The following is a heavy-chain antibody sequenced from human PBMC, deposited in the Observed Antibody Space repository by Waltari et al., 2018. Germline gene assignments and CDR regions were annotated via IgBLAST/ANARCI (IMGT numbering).Heavy chain of an antibody. J-gene: IGHJ4*02. CDR1: GGSFSGYY. Sequence: QVQLQQWGAGRLKPSETLSLTCAVYGGSFSGYYWSWIRQPPGKGLEWIGEINHSGSTSSHPSLKSRVTISVDTSKTQFSLELSSVTAAGTAVYYCASEVLYDYMLGYWGQGTLVTVSS. CDR2: INHSGST. CDR3: ASEVLYDYMLGY. V-gene: IGHV4-34*01. D-gene: IGHD3-16*01.